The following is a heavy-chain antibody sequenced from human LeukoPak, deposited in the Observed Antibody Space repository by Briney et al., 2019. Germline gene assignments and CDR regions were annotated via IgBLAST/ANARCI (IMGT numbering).Heavy chain of an antibody. J-gene: IGHJ4*02. V-gene: IGHV3-30*18. Sequence: GRSLRLSCAASGFTFSSYGMHWVRQAPGKGLEWVAVISYDGSNKYYADSVKGRFTISRDNSKNTLYLQMNSLRAEDTAVYYCAKGGEGVDLDYWGQGTLVTVSS. CDR1: GFTFSSYG. D-gene: IGHD3-10*01. CDR2: ISYDGSNK. CDR3: AKGGEGVDLDY.